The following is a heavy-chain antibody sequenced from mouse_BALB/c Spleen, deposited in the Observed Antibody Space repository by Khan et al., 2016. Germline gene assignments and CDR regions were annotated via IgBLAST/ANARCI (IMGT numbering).Heavy chain of an antibody. Sequence: QIQLVQSGPELKKPGETVKISCKASEYTFTNYGVNWVKQAPGKGLKWMGWINTNTGEPTYAAEFKGRFAFSLEASASTAYLQINNLKNEDSATYVCARTGDYPYYAMDYWGQGTSVTVSS. D-gene: IGHD2-13*01. CDR3: ARTGDYPYYAMDY. V-gene: IGHV9-3*02. J-gene: IGHJ4*01. CDR1: EYTFTNYG. CDR2: INTNTGEP.